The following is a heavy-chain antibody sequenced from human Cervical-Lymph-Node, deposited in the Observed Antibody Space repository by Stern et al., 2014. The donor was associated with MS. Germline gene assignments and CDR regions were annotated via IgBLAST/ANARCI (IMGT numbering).Heavy chain of an antibody. CDR3: ARVDYGMDV. J-gene: IGHJ6*02. CDR2: IIPILGTA. D-gene: IGHD2-15*01. Sequence: VQLVESGAEVKKPGSSVKVSCKASGVTFSSYAISWVRQAPGQGLEWMGGIIPILGTATYAQKFQGRGTITAEDATSTACMAQSSLRSEDTAVYYCARVDYGMDVWGQGTTVTVSS. CDR1: GVTFSSYA. V-gene: IGHV1-69*01.